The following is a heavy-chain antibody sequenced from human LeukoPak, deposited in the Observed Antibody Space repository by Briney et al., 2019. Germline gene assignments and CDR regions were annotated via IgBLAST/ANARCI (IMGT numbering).Heavy chain of an antibody. CDR2: IIPIFGTA. V-gene: IGHV1-69*13. CDR3: ARGSFGVDTRTGEGWNY. Sequence: SVKVSCKASGGTFSSYAISWVRQAPGQGLEWMGGIIPIFGTANYAQKFQGRVTITANESTSTAYMELSSLRSEDTAVYYCARGSFGVDTRTGEGWNYWGQGTLVTVSS. J-gene: IGHJ4*02. D-gene: IGHD3-3*01. CDR1: GGTFSSYA.